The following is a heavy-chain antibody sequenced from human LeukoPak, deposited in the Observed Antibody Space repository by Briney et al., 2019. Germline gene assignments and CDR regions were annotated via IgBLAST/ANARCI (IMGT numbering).Heavy chain of an antibody. V-gene: IGHV4-34*01. D-gene: IGHD3-3*01. CDR1: GGSFSGYY. CDR3: ARGIDYYDFWSGYYRPHFDY. J-gene: IGHJ4*02. Sequence: PSETLSLTCAVYGGSFSGYYWSWIRQPPGKGLEWIGEINHSGSTNYNPSLKSRVTISVDTSKNQFSLKLSSVTAADTAVYYCARGIDYYDFWSGYYRPHFDYWGQGTLVTVSS. CDR2: INHSGST.